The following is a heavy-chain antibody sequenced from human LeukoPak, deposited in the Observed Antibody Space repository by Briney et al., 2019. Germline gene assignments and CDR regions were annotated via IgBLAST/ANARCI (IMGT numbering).Heavy chain of an antibody. CDR3: VRRSRYCSSTSCYDYFDY. D-gene: IGHD2-2*01. V-gene: IGHV1-18*01. Sequence: GASVKVSCKASGYTFTSYGISWVRQAPGKGLEWMGWISAYNGNTNYAQKLQGRVTMTTDTSTSTAYMELRSLRSDDTAVYYCVRRSRYCSSTSCYDYFDYWGQGTLVTVSS. CDR2: ISAYNGNT. J-gene: IGHJ4*02. CDR1: GYTFTSYG.